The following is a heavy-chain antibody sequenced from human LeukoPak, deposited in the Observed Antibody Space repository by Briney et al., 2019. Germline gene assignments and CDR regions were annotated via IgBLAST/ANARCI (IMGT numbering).Heavy chain of an antibody. D-gene: IGHD2-2*01. V-gene: IGHV4-59*08. CDR1: GASISTYY. J-gene: IGHJ4*02. Sequence: SETLSLTCTVSGASISTYYWSWIRQPPGKGLEWIGYLFFGGSTNYNPSLKSRVTISVDTSKNQFSLQLSSVTAADTAVHYCARHCSSSYFDYWGQGTLVTVSS. CDR2: LFFGGST. CDR3: ARHCSSSYFDY.